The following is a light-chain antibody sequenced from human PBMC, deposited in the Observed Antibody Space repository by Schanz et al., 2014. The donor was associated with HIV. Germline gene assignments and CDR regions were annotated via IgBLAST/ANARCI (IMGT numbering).Light chain of an antibody. CDR1: SSNIGSNT. CDR3: AAWDDSLSGLYV. J-gene: IGLJ1*01. V-gene: IGLV1-44*01. Sequence: QSVLTQPPSASGTPGQRVTISCSGSSSNIGSNTVNWYQPLPGTAPKLLIQADIQRPSGVPDRFSGSKSGTSASLAISGLRSEDEADYYCAAWDDSLSGLYVFGTGTKLTVL. CDR2: ADI.